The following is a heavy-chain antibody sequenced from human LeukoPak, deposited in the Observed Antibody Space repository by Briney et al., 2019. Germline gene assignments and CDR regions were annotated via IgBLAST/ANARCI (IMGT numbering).Heavy chain of an antibody. D-gene: IGHD3-10*01. CDR3: ARAEVLLWFGEFSN. V-gene: IGHV3-48*03. CDR1: GFAFSNYE. CDR2: ISNSGSTI. Sequence: GGSLRLSCAASGFAFSNYEMNWVRQAPGKGLEWVSYISNSGSTIYYADSVKGRFTISRDNAKNSLYLQMNSLRAEDTAVYYCARAEVLLWFGEFSNWGQGTLVTVSS. J-gene: IGHJ4*02.